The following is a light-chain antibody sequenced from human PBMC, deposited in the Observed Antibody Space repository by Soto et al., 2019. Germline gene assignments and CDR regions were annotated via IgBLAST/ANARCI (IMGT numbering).Light chain of an antibody. V-gene: IGKV3-11*01. CDR2: AAS. CDR3: QQRVNSPPRDT. CDR1: WRVATP. Sequence: DIVLRQSPATLSLSPGVRACLSCRASWRVATPLAWYQQRPGQAPRLLLSAASPRATGIPARFSGSGTGTDFTLTISGLQPEDGAVYYCQQRVNSPPRDTFGQGTKVDIK. J-gene: IGKJ2*01.